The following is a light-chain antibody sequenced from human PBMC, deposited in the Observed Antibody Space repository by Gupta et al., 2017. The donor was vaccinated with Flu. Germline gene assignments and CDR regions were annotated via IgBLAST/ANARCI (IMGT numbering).Light chain of an antibody. CDR3: SAYTDSSTNYLV. V-gene: IGLV2-14*04. J-gene: IGLJ2*01. Sequence: TISCTGTNSDVGGYNSVSWYQQHPGEAPNLIIYDVSDRRSGVANRFSGSKSGKTASLTISGLQPEDEGNYYCSAYTDSSTNYLVFGGGTRLPVL. CDR1: NSDVGGYNS. CDR2: DVS.